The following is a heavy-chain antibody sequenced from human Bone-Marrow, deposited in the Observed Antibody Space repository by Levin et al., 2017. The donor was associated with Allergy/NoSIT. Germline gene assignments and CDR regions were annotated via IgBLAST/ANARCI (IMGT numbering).Heavy chain of an antibody. V-gene: IGHV3-53*01. Sequence: PGGSLRLSCTSSGFSVSANHMNWVRQAPGKGLEWVSVLYSSGSTYYADSVKGRFTISVDDSKNTVYLQMNSLRADDTAIYYCARDGGGKSSLWEGYFDLWGQGTPVTVSS. CDR1: GFSVSANH. D-gene: IGHD1-26*01. CDR2: LYSSGST. CDR3: ARDGGGKSSLWEGYFDL. J-gene: IGHJ4*02.